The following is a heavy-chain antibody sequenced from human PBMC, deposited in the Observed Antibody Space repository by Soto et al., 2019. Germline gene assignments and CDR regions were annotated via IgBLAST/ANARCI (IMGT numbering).Heavy chain of an antibody. J-gene: IGHJ4*02. D-gene: IGHD6-13*01. CDR2: INPNSGGT. CDR3: ASAAATGTAGLDF. V-gene: IGHV1-2*02. CDR1: GYTFSGFY. Sequence: ASVKVSCKASGYTFSGFYMHWVRQAPGQGLEWMGWINPNSGGTKSAEKFQGRVTMTRDTSISTAYMELSRLTSDDTAVYYCASAAATGTAGLDFWGQGTHVTVSS.